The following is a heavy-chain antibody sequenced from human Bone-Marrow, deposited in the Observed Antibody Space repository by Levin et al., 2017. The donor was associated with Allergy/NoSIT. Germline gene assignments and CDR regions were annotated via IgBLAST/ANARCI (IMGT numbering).Heavy chain of an antibody. CDR1: GFTFSDHY. J-gene: IGHJ4*02. CDR3: ARVGSYGDYFDY. Sequence: PGGSLRLSCAASGFTFSDHYMDWVRQAPGKGLEWVGRTRNKANSYTTEYAASVKGRFTISRDDSKNSLYLQMNSLKTEDTAVYYCARVGSYGDYFDYWGQGTLVTVSS. D-gene: IGHD4-17*01. V-gene: IGHV3-72*01. CDR2: TRNKANSYTT.